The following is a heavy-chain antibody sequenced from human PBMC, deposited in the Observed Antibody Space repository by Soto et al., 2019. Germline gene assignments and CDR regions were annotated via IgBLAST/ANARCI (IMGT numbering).Heavy chain of an antibody. CDR3: ARELIYWSVSYY. CDR2: ISAYNGNT. CDR1: GYTFTSYG. D-gene: IGHD3-10*01. V-gene: IGHV1-18*01. J-gene: IGHJ4*02. Sequence: QVELVQSGAEVKKPGASVKVSCKASGYTFTSYGISWVRQAPGQGLEWMGWISAYNGNTNYAQKLQGRVTMTTDTSTRTAHIELRSLRSDDTAVYYCARELIYWSVSYYWGQGTLVTVSS.